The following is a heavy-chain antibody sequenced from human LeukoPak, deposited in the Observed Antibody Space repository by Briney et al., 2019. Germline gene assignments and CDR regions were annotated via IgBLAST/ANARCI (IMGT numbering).Heavy chain of an antibody. CDR1: GFTFSSYA. CDR2: IGGGGGDP. D-gene: IGHD3-10*01. V-gene: IGHV3-23*01. J-gene: IGHJ4*02. Sequence: QPGGSLRLSCAASGFTFSSYAMTWVRQAPGKGLEWVSAIGGGGGDPYYADSVKGRFTISRDNSKNTMYLQMNSLRVEDTAVYYFAKNGGNSYGSGNFDHWGQGILVTVSS. CDR3: AKNGGNSYGSGNFDH.